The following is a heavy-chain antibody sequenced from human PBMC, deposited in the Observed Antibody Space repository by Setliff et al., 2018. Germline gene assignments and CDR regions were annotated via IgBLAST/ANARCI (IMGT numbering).Heavy chain of an antibody. CDR1: GGSVSPYF. Sequence: SETLSLTCTVSGGSVSPYFWSWIRQPPGKGLQWIGYIYHNGNTNFNPSLKSRVNMSIDTSKNQFALNLKSVTAADTAVYYCARDRTAYSYGLDVWGQGGSPSP. J-gene: IGHJ6*02. D-gene: IGHD5-18*01. CDR3: ARDRTAYSYGLDV. V-gene: IGHV4-59*02. CDR2: IYHNGNT.